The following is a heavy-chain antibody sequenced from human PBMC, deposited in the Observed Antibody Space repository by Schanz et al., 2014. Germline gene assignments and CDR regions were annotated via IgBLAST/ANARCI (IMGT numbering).Heavy chain of an antibody. CDR3: ARDPPGPPGYGMDV. CDR1: GFSVTSNS. V-gene: IGHV3-53*01. J-gene: IGHJ6*02. CDR2: IHDRGNT. Sequence: EVQLVESGGGLIQPGGSLKLACAASGFSVTSNSMNWVRQAPGKGLEWVSVIHDRGNTYSADSVKGRFTIARDTSENTVYHQMNSLRAEDTAVYYCARDPPGPPGYGMDVWGQGTTVTVSS.